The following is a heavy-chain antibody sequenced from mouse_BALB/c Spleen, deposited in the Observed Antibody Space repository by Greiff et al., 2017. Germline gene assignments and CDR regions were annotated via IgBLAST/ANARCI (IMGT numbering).Heavy chain of an antibody. V-gene: IGHV5-17*02. J-gene: IGHJ4*01. CDR2: ISSGSSTI. Sequence: EVQVVESGGGLVQPGGSRKLSCAASGFTFSSFGMHWVRQAPEKGLEWVAYISSGSSTIYYADTVKGRFTISRDNPKNTLFLQMTSLRSEDTAMYYCARWGSYAMDYWGQGTSVTVSS. CDR3: ARWGSYAMDY. CDR1: GFTFSSFG.